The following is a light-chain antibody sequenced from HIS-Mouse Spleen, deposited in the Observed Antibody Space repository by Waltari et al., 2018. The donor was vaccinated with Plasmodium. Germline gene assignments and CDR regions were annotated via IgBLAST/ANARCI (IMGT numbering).Light chain of an antibody. CDR2: GAS. J-gene: IGKJ1*01. CDR1: QSVLYSSNNKNY. CDR3: QQYYSTPWT. Sequence: DIVMTQSPDSLAVSLGERATINCKSSQSVLYSSNNKNYLAWYQRKPGQPPKLLIYGASTRESGVPDRCSGSGSGTDFTLTISSLQAEDVAVYYCQQYYSTPWTFGQGTKVEIK. V-gene: IGKV4-1*01.